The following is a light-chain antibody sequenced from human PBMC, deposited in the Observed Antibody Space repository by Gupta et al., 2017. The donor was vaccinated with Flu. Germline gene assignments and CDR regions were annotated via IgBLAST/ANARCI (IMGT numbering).Light chain of an antibody. J-gene: IGLJ2*01. Sequence: SSELTQDPAVSVALGQTVRITCQGDSLQNSYASWYQQKPGQAPVLLIYAKNIRPSGIPDRFSGSSSGNTASLTIPAAQAEDAADYYCNSRHRTDNHQAVFGGGTKLTVL. CDR2: AKN. V-gene: IGLV3-19*01. CDR1: SLQNSY. CDR3: NSRHRTDNHQAV.